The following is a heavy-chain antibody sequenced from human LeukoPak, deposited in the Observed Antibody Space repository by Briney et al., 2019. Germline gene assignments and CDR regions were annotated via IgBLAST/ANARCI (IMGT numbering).Heavy chain of an antibody. Sequence: GGSLRLSCAASGFTFSSFWMNWVRQAPGKGLEWVANIKQDGSERNYVDSVKGRSTISRDNAKDSLFLQMNSLRVEDTAVYYCARGGTRGYSPVDYWGQGILVTVSS. CDR1: GFTFSSFW. J-gene: IGHJ4*02. V-gene: IGHV3-7*03. CDR3: ARGGTRGYSPVDY. D-gene: IGHD5-18*01. CDR2: IKQDGSER.